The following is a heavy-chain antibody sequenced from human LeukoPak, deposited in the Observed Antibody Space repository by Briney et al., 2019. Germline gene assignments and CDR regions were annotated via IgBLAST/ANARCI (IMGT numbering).Heavy chain of an antibody. CDR3: ARDLVYYGDVDY. Sequence: SETLSLTCTVSGGSISSSSYYWGWIRQPPGEGLERIGSIYYSGSTYYNPSLKSRVTISVDTSKNQFSLKLSSVTAADTAVYYCARDLVYYGDVDYWGQGTLVTVSS. CDR1: GGSISSSSYY. CDR2: IYYSGST. V-gene: IGHV4-39*07. D-gene: IGHD4-17*01. J-gene: IGHJ4*02.